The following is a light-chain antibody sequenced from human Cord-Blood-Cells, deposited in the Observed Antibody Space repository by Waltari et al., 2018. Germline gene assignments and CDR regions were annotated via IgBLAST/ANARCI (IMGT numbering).Light chain of an antibody. CDR3: CSYAGSRV. V-gene: IGLV2-23*01. J-gene: IGLJ2*01. CDR1: SSDVGSYNL. CDR2: EGS. Sequence: QSALTQPASVSGSPGQSITISCTGTSSDVGSYNLVSWYQQHPGKAHKRISYEGSKRPSGVSNRFSGSKSGNTASLTISGLQAEDEADYYCCSYAGSRVFGGGTKLTVL.